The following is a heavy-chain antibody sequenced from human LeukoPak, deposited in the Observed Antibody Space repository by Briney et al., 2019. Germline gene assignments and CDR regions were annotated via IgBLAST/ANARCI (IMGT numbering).Heavy chain of an antibody. Sequence: GASVKVSCKASGYTFTSYGINWVRQATGQGLEWMGWMNPNSGNTGYAQKFQGRVTMTRNTSISTAYMELTSLRSEDTAVYYCARGFYYDSSGYYAFDIWGQGTMVTVSS. CDR1: GYTFTSYG. CDR3: ARGFYYDSSGYYAFDI. J-gene: IGHJ3*02. CDR2: MNPNSGNT. V-gene: IGHV1-8*01. D-gene: IGHD3-22*01.